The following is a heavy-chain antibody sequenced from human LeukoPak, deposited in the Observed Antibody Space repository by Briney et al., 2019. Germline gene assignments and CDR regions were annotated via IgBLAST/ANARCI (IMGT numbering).Heavy chain of an antibody. J-gene: IGHJ4*02. CDR3: AAFYYDSSRFSYYFDY. D-gene: IGHD3-22*01. V-gene: IGHV1-24*01. CDR2: FDPEVGET. CDR1: GYRLTVLA. Sequence: ASVKVSCKASGYRLTVLAMHWVRQAPGKGLEWMGGFDPEVGETLYAQKFQGRVTMTEDTSTDTAYMELSSLKSEDTAVYFCAAFYYDSSRFSYYFDYWGQGTLVTVSS.